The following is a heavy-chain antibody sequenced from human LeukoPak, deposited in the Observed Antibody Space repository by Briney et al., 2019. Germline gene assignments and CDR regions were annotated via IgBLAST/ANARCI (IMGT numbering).Heavy chain of an antibody. Sequence: PARSLRLSWAASGFTFADYGMSWVSQAPRKVLEWVSGFNWNGGSTGYADSVKGRFIISRDNAKNSLYLQMNSLRAEDTALYYCAREGSERYYQDGWFDPWGQGTLVTVSS. D-gene: IGHD3-10*01. CDR3: AREGSERYYQDGWFDP. J-gene: IGHJ5*02. V-gene: IGHV3-20*04. CDR1: GFTFADYG. CDR2: FNWNGGST.